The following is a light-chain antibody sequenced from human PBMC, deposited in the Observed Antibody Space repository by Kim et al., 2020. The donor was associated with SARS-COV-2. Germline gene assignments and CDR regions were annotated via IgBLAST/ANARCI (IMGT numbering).Light chain of an antibody. CDR1: YSNIGNNI. V-gene: IGLV1-44*01. CDR2: GDN. Sequence: ELTQPPSASGTTGQRVSISCSGTYSNIGNNIVVWYQQLPGAAPKLLLYGDNQRPSGVPDRFSGSKSGTSGSLAIGGLQSEDEADYYCAAWDDSLNGWVFGGGTKLTVL. CDR3: AAWDDSLNGWV. J-gene: IGLJ3*02.